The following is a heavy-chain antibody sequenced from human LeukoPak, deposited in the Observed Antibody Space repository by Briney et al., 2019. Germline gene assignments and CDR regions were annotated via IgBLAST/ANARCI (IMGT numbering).Heavy chain of an antibody. CDR2: ISYDGSNK. J-gene: IGHJ5*02. V-gene: IGHV3-30*18. Sequence: GGSLRLSCAASGFTFNTYGMHWVRQAPGKGLEWVALISYDGSNKYYADSVKGRFTISRDNSKNTLYLQMNSLRVEDTAVYYCAKGRGVPYEVVTAILDPWGQGTLVSVSS. CDR1: GFTFNTYG. D-gene: IGHD2-21*02. CDR3: AKGRGVPYEVVTAILDP.